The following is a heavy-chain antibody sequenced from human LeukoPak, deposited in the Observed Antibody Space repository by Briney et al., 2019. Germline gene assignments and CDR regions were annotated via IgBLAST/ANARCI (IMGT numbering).Heavy chain of an antibody. CDR3: ARVTRYCSSTSCYRINWFDP. CDR1: GGTFSSYA. V-gene: IGHV1-69*05. J-gene: IGHJ5*02. Sequence: SVKVSCKASGGTFSSYAISWVRQAPGQGLEWMGGIIPIFGTANYARKFQGRVTITTDESTSTAYMELSSLRSVDTAVYYCARVTRYCSSTSCYRINWFDPWGQGTLVTVSS. D-gene: IGHD2-2*02. CDR2: IIPIFGTA.